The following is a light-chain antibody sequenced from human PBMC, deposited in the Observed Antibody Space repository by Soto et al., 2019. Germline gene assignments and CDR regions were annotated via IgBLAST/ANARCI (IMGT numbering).Light chain of an antibody. CDR1: QSVSSY. Sequence: IGLTQSPATLSLSHGERATLSCRASQSVSSYLAWYQQKPGQAPRLLIYDASNRATGIPARFSGSGSGTDFTLTISSPEPEDFAVYYCHQRSRWGPFGQGTRLEIK. CDR3: HQRSRWGP. J-gene: IGKJ5*01. CDR2: DAS. V-gene: IGKV3-11*01.